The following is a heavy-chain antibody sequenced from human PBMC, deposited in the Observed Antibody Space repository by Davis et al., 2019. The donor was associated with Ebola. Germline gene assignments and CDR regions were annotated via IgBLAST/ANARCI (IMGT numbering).Heavy chain of an antibody. CDR3: ARDITMIVTA. CDR1: GFFFSSFA. V-gene: IGHV3-30-3*01. CDR2: ISYDGSNK. D-gene: IGHD3-22*01. J-gene: IGHJ6*02. Sequence: GESLKISCAASGFFFSSFAMHWVRQAPGKGLEWVAVISYDGSNKYYADSVKGRFTISRDNAKNSLYLQMNSLRAEDTAVYYCARDITMIVTAWGQGTTVTVSS.